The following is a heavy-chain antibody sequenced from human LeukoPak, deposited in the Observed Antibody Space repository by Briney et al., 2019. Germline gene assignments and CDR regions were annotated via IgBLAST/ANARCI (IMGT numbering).Heavy chain of an antibody. D-gene: IGHD1-7*01. CDR2: MNADGRTI. CDR3: ARAGNYYFDL. CDR1: GFTFSSSW. J-gene: IGHJ2*01. V-gene: IGHV3-74*01. Sequence: GGSLRLSCAASGFTFSSSWMHWVRQGPGKGLEWVARMNADGRTINYADSVKGRFTISRVNAKNTLYLQMNSLRTEDAAVYYCARAGNYYFDLWGRGTQVTVSS.